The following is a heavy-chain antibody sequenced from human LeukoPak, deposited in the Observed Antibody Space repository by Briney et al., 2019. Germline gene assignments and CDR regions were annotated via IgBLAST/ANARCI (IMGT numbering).Heavy chain of an antibody. CDR1: GFTFSSYA. J-gene: IGHJ3*02. Sequence: GSVRLSCAASGFTFSSYAMSWVRQAPGKGLEWISYISGSGSVSNYEDSVKGRFTISRDNAKNSLYLQMNSLREEDTALYYCARDGGFGFLAAFDIWGQGTMVTVSS. D-gene: IGHD3-10*01. CDR3: ARDGGFGFLAAFDI. CDR2: ISGSGSVS. V-gene: IGHV3-48*02.